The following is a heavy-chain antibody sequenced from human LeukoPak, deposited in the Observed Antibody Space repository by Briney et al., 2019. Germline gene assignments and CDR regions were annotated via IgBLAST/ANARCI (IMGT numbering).Heavy chain of an antibody. D-gene: IGHD1-14*01. CDR2: VHLDGRT. CDR1: GGSVINTNW. J-gene: IGHJ4*02. CDR3: AREGGFYHPLDY. V-gene: IGHV4-4*02. Sequence: SETLSLTCGVSGGSVINTNWWTWVRQPPGKGLEWIGEVHLDGRTNYNPSLESRLTMSVDVSENQVSLKLTSVTAADTAVYYCAREGGFYHPLDYSGQGTLVTVSS.